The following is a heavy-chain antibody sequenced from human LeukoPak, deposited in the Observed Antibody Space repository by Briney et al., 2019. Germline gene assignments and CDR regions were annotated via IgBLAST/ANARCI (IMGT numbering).Heavy chain of an antibody. CDR2: MNPNSGNT. J-gene: IGHJ4*02. CDR3: AAQLRDYFDY. CDR1: GYTFTGYY. V-gene: IGHV1-8*03. Sequence: GASVKVSCKASGYTFTGYYMHWVRQAPGQGLEWMGWMNPNSGNTGYAQKFQGRVTITRNTSISTAYMELSSLRSEDTAVYYCAAQLRDYFDYWGQGTLVTVSS. D-gene: IGHD5-24*01.